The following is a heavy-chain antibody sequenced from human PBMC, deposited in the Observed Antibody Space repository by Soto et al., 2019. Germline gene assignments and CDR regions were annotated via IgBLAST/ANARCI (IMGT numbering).Heavy chain of an antibody. D-gene: IGHD5-12*01. CDR2: IYWDDDK. CDR1: GFSLSTSGVG. V-gene: IGHV2-5*02. CDR3: TLATIVGTILRFDF. J-gene: IGHJ4*02. Sequence: QITLKESGPTLVKPTQTLTLTCTLSGFSLSTSGVGVGWIRQPPGQALEWLALIYWDDDKRYSPSLNSRFTIAKDTSKNQVALTMTNMDPVDTATYYCTLATIVGTILRFDFWGQGTLVTVSS.